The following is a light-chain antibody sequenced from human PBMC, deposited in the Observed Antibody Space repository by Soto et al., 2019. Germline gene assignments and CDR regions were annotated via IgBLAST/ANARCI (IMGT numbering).Light chain of an antibody. Sequence: QSALTQPASVSGSPGQSITISCTGTSSDVGGYNYVSWYQQHPGKAPKLMIYDVSNRPSGVSNRFSGSKSGNTASLTISGLQAEDEADYYCSSYTSSSTLVVFGTGTQLTV. J-gene: IGLJ1*01. CDR2: DVS. V-gene: IGLV2-14*01. CDR1: SSDVGGYNY. CDR3: SSYTSSSTLVV.